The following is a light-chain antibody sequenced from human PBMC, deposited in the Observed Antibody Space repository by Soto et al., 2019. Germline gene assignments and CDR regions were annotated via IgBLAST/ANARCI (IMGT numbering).Light chain of an antibody. J-gene: IGKJ5*01. CDR2: FVS. Sequence: EIVLTQSPATLSLSPGERDTLSCRTSQSVSSYFAWYQQKPGRVPRLLIYFVSNGATGLPASLFGSGFGTDFPFTFSSLEPEDFAVYYCQHRSNWPIPFGQGTRLEIK. V-gene: IGKV3-11*01. CDR1: QSVSSY. CDR3: QHRSNWPIP.